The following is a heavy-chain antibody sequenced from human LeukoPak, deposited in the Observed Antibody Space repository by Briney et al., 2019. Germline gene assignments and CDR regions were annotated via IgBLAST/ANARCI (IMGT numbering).Heavy chain of an antibody. CDR3: VRKAFDI. V-gene: IGHV3-64D*06. J-gene: IGHJ3*02. CDR2: IRSNGGST. Sequence: PGGSLRLSCSASGFTFSSYAMHWVRQAPGKGLEYVSAIRSNGGSTYYADSVKGRFTISRDNSKNTLYLQMSSLRAEDTAVYYCVRKAFDIWGQGTMVTVSS. CDR1: GFTFSSYA.